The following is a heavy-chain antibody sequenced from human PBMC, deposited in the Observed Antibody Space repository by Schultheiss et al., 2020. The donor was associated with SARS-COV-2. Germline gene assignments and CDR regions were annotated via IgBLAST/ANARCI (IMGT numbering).Heavy chain of an antibody. Sequence: GESLKISCAASGFTFSSYGMHWVRQAPGKGLEWVAVISYDGSNKYYADSVKGRFTISRDNSKNTLYLQMNSLRAEDTAVYYCARDVVPWFDYWGQGTTVTVSS. J-gene: IGHJ4*03. D-gene: IGHD2-21*01. CDR3: ARDVVPWFDY. CDR2: ISYDGSNK. CDR1: GFTFSSYG. V-gene: IGHV3-30*12.